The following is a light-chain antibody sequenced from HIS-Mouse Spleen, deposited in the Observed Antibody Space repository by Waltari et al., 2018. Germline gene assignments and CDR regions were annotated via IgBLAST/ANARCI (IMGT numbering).Light chain of an antibody. V-gene: IGLV3-21*03. J-gene: IGLJ1*01. CDR3: QVWDSSSDHPYV. Sequence: SYVLTQPPSVSVAPGKSARITSGGNNIGSKSVHWYQQKPGQAPGLVVYDDSDRPSGIPERFSGSNSGNTATLTISRVEAGDEADYYCQVWDSSSDHPYVFGTGTKVTVL. CDR2: DDS. CDR1: NIGSKS.